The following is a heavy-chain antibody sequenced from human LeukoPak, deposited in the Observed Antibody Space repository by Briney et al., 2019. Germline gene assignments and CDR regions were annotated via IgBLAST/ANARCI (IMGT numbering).Heavy chain of an antibody. J-gene: IGHJ3*02. Sequence: ASVKVSCKVSGYTLTELSMHWVRQAPGKGLEWMGGFDPEDGEIIYAQKFQGRVTMTEDTSTDTAYMELSSLRSEDTAVYYCATIRRYFDWLLHDAFDIWGQGTMVTVAS. V-gene: IGHV1-24*01. CDR3: ATIRRYFDWLLHDAFDI. CDR1: GYTLTELS. D-gene: IGHD3-9*01. CDR2: FDPEDGEI.